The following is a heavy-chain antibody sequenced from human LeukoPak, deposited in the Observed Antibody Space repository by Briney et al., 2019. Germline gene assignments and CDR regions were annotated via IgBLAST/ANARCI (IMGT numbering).Heavy chain of an antibody. D-gene: IGHD1-26*01. V-gene: IGHV1-3*01. J-gene: IGHJ3*02. CDR2: INAGNGNT. CDR3: ARSPTLEWDLGDAFDI. CDR1: GYTFTSYA. Sequence: ASVKVSCKASGYTFTSYAMHWVRQAPGQRLEWMGWINAGNGNTKYSQKFQGRVTITRDTSASTAYMELSSLRSEDTAVYYCARSPTLEWDLGDAFDIWGQGTMVTVSS.